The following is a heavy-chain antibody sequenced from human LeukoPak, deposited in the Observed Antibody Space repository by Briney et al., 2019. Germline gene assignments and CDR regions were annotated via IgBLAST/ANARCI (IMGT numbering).Heavy chain of an antibody. V-gene: IGHV1-69*13. Sequence: SVKVSCKASGGTFSSYAISWVRQAPGQGLEWMGGIIPIFGTANYAQKFQGRVTITADESTSTAYMELSSLRSEDTAVFYCASPSAYYDAFDIWGQGTMVTVSS. D-gene: IGHD3-22*01. J-gene: IGHJ3*02. CDR2: IIPIFGTA. CDR1: GGTFSSYA. CDR3: ASPSAYYDAFDI.